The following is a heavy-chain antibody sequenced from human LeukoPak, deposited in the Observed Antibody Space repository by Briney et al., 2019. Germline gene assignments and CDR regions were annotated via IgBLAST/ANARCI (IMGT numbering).Heavy chain of an antibody. Sequence: GGSLRLSCAASGFTFDDYGMSWVRQAPGKGLEWVSGINWNGGSTGYADSVKGRFTISRDNAKNSLYLQMNSLRAEDTALYYCARGGTGRYCTNGVCVDYWGQGTLVTVSS. D-gene: IGHD2-8*01. CDR3: ARGGTGRYCTNGVCVDY. V-gene: IGHV3-20*04. CDR2: INWNGGST. J-gene: IGHJ4*02. CDR1: GFTFDDYG.